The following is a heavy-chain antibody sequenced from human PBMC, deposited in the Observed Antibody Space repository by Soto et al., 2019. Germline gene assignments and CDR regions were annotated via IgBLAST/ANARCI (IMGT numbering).Heavy chain of an antibody. V-gene: IGHV4-34*01. J-gene: IGHJ6*02. Sequence: SETLSLTCAVYGGSFSVYYWRWVRQPPGKGLEWIGEINHSGSTHYNPSLKSRVTISVDTSKNQFSLKLSSVTAADTAVYYCAILHDDSSLYYYYYGMDVWGQGTTVTVSS. CDR1: GGSFSVYY. D-gene: IGHD4-4*01. CDR3: AILHDDSSLYYYYYGMDV. CDR2: INHSGST.